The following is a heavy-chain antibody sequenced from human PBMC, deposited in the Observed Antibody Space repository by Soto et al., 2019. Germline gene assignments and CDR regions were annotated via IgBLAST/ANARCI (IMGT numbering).Heavy chain of an antibody. J-gene: IGHJ4*02. CDR1: GYTFTSYA. CDR3: ARAVLQTGDFDY. D-gene: IGHD1-26*01. Sequence: QVQLVQSGAEVKKPGASVKVSCKASGYTFTSYAMHWVRQAPGQRLEWMGWINAGNGNTKYSQKFQGRVTITRDTSASTAYMELSSLRSEDTAVYYCARAVLQTGDFDYWGQGTLVTVSS. CDR2: INAGNGNT. V-gene: IGHV1-3*01.